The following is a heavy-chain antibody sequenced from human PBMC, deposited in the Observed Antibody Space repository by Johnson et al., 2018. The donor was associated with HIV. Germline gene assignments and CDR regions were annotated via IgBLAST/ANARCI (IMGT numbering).Heavy chain of an antibody. Sequence: QVQLVESGGGVVQPGRSLRLSCAASGFTFSSFAIHWVRQAPGKGLEWVAVISYDGSDKYYADSVKGRFTISRDNSKNTLYLEMNSLRAEDTAVYYCARDHSGYDSVTAAFDIWGQGTTVTVSS. J-gene: IGHJ3*02. CDR2: ISYDGSDK. CDR1: GFTFSSFA. D-gene: IGHD5-12*01. CDR3: ARDHSGYDSVTAAFDI. V-gene: IGHV3-30-3*01.